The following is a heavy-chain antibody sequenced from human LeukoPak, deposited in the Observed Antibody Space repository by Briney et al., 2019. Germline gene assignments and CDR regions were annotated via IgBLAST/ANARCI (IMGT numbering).Heavy chain of an antibody. CDR2: ISAYNGNT. CDR1: GYTFTSYG. V-gene: IGHV1-18*01. J-gene: IGHJ4*02. CDR3: ARTALWLRALDY. D-gene: IGHD2/OR15-2a*01. Sequence: ASVKVSCKASGYTFTSYGISWVRQAPGQGLEGMGWISAYNGNTNYAQKLQGRVTMTKDTSTSTAYMELRSLRSDDTAVYYCARTALWLRALDYWGQGTLVTVSS.